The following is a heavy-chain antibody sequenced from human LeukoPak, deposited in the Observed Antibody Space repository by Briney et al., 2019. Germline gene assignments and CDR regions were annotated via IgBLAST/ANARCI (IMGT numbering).Heavy chain of an antibody. D-gene: IGHD3-16*02. V-gene: IGHV4-39*07. CDR1: GGSISSSSYY. J-gene: IGHJ4*02. CDR3: ARYYDYVWGSYLDY. CDR2: IYYSGST. Sequence: SETLSLTCTVSGGSISSSSYYWGWIRQPPGKGLEWIGSIYYSGSTYYNPSLKSRVTISVDTSKNQFSLKLSSVTAAGTAVYYCARYYDYVWGSYLDYWGQGTLVTVSS.